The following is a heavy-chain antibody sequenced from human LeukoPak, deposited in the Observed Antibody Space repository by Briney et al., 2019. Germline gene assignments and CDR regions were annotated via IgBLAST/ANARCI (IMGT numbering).Heavy chain of an antibody. V-gene: IGHV4-34*01. Sequence: SETLSLTCAVYGGSFSGYYWSWIRQPPGKGLEWIGEINHSGSTNYNPSLKSRVTISVDTSKNQFSLKLSSVTAADTAVYYCARGPLLGYSYYYYYMDVRGKGTTVTVSS. J-gene: IGHJ6*03. D-gene: IGHD5-18*01. CDR3: ARGPLLGYSYYYYYMDV. CDR1: GGSFSGYY. CDR2: INHSGST.